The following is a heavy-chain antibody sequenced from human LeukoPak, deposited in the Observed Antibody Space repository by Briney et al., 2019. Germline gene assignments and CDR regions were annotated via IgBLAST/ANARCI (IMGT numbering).Heavy chain of an antibody. D-gene: IGHD6-13*01. CDR3: ARVGAAGTVPPNY. J-gene: IGHJ4*02. CDR1: GLTFSDYY. Sequence: PGGSLRLSCAASGLTFSDYYMSWIRQAPGKGLEWVSYISSSGSTIYYADSVKGRFTISRDNAKNSLYLQMNSLRAEDTAVYYCARVGAAGTVPPNYWGQGTLVTVSS. CDR2: ISSSGSTI. V-gene: IGHV3-11*01.